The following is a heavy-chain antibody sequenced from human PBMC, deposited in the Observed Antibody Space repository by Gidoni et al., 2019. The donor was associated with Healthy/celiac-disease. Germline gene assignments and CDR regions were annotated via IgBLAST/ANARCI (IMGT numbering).Heavy chain of an antibody. D-gene: IGHD2-15*01. CDR1: GGTFSSYA. J-gene: IGHJ5*02. Sequence: QVQLVQSGAEVKKPGSSVKVSCKASGGTFSSYAISWVRQAPGQGLEWMGGIIPIFGTANYAQKFQGRVTITADESTSTAYMELSSLRSEDTAVYYCARGLIGYCSGGSCYYWFDPWGQGTLVTVSS. CDR3: ARGLIGYCSGGSCYYWFDP. CDR2: IIPIFGTA. V-gene: IGHV1-69*01.